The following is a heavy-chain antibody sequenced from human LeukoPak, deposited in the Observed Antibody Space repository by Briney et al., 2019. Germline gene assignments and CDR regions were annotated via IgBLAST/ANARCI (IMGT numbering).Heavy chain of an antibody. CDR2: ISSGTTV. J-gene: IGHJ6*03. Sequence: GGSLRLSCAASGFSLSDFYMSWIRQAPGKGLEWVLYISSGTTVYYSDAVKGRFTISRDNAKNSLSLQMDSLRAEDTAVYYCARVIQRGRQDSGVDGDYYYYYMDVWGKGATVTVSS. CDR3: ARVIQRGRQDSGVDGDYYYYYMDV. V-gene: IGHV3-11*01. D-gene: IGHD2-15*01. CDR1: GFSLSDFY.